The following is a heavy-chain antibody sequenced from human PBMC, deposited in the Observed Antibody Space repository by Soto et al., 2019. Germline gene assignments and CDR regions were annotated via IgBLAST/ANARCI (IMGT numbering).Heavy chain of an antibody. J-gene: IGHJ5*02. CDR3: AKDLIKYNWNFPDDWFDP. V-gene: IGHV3-23*01. CDR2: ISGSGGST. D-gene: IGHD1-1*01. CDR1: GFTFSSYA. Sequence: GGSLRLSCAASGFTFSSYAMSWVRQAPGKGLEWVSAISGSGGSTYYADSVKGRFTISRDNSKNTLYLQMNSLRAEDTAVYYCAKDLIKYNWNFPDDWFDPWGQGTLVTVSS.